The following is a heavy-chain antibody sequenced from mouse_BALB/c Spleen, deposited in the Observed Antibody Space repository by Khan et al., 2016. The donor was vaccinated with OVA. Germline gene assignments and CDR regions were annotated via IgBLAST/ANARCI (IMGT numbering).Heavy chain of an antibody. Sequence: EVELVESVGGLVKPGGSLRLSCAASGFTFSTYAMSWVRQTPEKRLDWVATINSDGDYTYFPDNVTGRFTISRDNAKNTLYLQMTSLRSEDTAIYYCARSPYGNFAYWGQGTLVTVSA. V-gene: IGHV5-9-3*01. D-gene: IGHD2-1*01. CDR1: GFTFSTYA. CDR2: INSDGDYT. J-gene: IGHJ3*01. CDR3: ARSPYGNFAY.